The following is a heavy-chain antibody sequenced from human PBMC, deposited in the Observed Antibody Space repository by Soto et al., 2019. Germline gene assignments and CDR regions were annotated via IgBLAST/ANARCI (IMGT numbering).Heavy chain of an antibody. CDR2: LRGTGGKP. CDR1: GFTFSTYA. V-gene: IGHV3-23*01. D-gene: IGHD2-2*01. CDR3: AKDYCTSPSCSFDS. J-gene: IGHJ4*02. Sequence: AGGSLRLSCAASGFTFSTYAMSWVRQAPGKGLEWVSALRGTGGKPYFADSVKGRFTMSRDNSKNTLYLQMNSLRVEDTAVYYCAKDYCTSPSCSFDSWGQGSLVTVSS.